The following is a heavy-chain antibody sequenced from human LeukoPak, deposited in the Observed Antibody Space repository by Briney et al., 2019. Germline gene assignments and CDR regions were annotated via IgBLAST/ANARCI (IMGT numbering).Heavy chain of an antibody. Sequence: GASVKVSCKASGGTFSSYAISWVRQAPGQGLEWMGGIVPIFGTANYAQKFQGRVTITTDESTSTAYMELSSLRSEDTAVYYCATSYDPHHPTGDYWGQGTRVSVSS. V-gene: IGHV1-69*05. J-gene: IGHJ4*02. CDR1: GGTFSSYA. D-gene: IGHD5-12*01. CDR3: ATSYDPHHPTGDY. CDR2: IVPIFGTA.